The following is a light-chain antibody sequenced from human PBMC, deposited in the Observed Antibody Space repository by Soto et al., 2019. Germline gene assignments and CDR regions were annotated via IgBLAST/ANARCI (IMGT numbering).Light chain of an antibody. Sequence: DTQMTQSPSSLSASVGDRVTITCRASQSNTSYLNWYQQKPGKAPKLLIYAASSLQSGVPSRFSGSGSGTDFTLTISSLQREDFATYYCQQSYSTLGLTFGGGTKVEIK. V-gene: IGKV1-39*01. J-gene: IGKJ4*01. CDR3: QQSYSTLGLT. CDR2: AAS. CDR1: QSNTSY.